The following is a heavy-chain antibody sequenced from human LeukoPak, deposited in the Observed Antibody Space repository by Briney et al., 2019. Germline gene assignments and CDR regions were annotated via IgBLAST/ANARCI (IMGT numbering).Heavy chain of an antibody. CDR2: INHSGST. CDR1: GGSISRSSYY. J-gene: IGHJ6*02. D-gene: IGHD1-26*01. Sequence: SETLSLTCTVSGGSISRSSYYWSWIRQPPGKGLEWIGEINHSGSTNYNPSLKSRVTISVDTSKNQFSLKLSSVTAADTAVYYCARGYQRLSPYGMDVWGQGTTVTVSS. V-gene: IGHV4-39*07. CDR3: ARGYQRLSPYGMDV.